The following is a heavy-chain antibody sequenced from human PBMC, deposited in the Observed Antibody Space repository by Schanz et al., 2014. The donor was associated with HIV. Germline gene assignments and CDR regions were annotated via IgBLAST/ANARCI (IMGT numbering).Heavy chain of an antibody. Sequence: VQLVESGGGLVQPGGSLRLSCLASGFTFSDYYMMWIRQAPGQGLECLSYISGRGAVTYYIDSVRGRFNISRDNAKNSLYLHMNGLRAEDTAVYYCVRSLYDYVRGAYRPNSFGMNVWGQGTPVTVSS. V-gene: IGHV3-11*01. CDR2: ISGRGAVT. CDR3: VRSLYDYVRGAYRPNSFGMNV. D-gene: IGHD3-16*02. J-gene: IGHJ6*02. CDR1: GFTFSDYY.